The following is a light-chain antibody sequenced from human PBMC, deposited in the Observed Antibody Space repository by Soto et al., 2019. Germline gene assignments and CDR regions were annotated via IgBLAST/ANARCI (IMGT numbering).Light chain of an antibody. CDR3: HQHGGSPET. CDR1: QSVGSNY. V-gene: IGKV3-20*01. CDR2: GAS. Sequence: EIVFTHSPGTLSLSPGGSDTLSCMPSQSVGSNYLAWYQQKPGQAPRLLIYGASSRATGIPDRFIGSGSGTEFILTISRLEPDDFAIYHCHQHGGSPETFGQGTKVDIK. J-gene: IGKJ1*01.